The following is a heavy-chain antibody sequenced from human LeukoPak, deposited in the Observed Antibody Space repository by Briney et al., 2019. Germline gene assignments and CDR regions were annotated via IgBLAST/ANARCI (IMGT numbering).Heavy chain of an antibody. CDR3: ARDWSAYRAVSNDY. V-gene: IGHV3-30*03. CDR1: GFRFSSNG. J-gene: IGHJ4*02. CDR2: IAYDGSDK. Sequence: PGGSLRLSCAASGFRFSSNGMHWVRQAPGKGLEWVAVIAYDGSDKYYADSVKGRFTISRDNSKNTLYLQMNSLRAEDTAVYYCARDWSAYRAVSNDYWGQGTLVTVSS. D-gene: IGHD1-26*01.